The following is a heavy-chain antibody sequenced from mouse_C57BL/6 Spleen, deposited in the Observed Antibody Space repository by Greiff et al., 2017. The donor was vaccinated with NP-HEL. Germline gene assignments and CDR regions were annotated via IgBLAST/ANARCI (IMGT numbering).Heavy chain of an antibody. CDR1: GYSITSGYY. D-gene: IGHD2-3*01. CDR3: ARGGVNDGYYGEFGLAY. J-gene: IGHJ3*01. Sequence: EVQLQESGPGLVKPSQSLSLTCSVTGYSITSGYYWNWIRQFPGNKLEWMGYISYDGSNNYNPSLKNRISITRDTSKNQFFLKLNSVTTEDTATYYCARGGVNDGYYGEFGLAYWGQGTLVTVSA. CDR2: ISYDGSN. V-gene: IGHV3-6*01.